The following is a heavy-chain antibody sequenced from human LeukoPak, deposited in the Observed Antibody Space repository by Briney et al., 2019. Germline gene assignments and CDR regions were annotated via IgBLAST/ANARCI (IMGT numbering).Heavy chain of an antibody. V-gene: IGHV3-23*01. D-gene: IGHD6-19*01. CDR1: GFTFSSYA. CDR3: AKDRGYSSGWYWFDP. Sequence: GRSLRLSCAASGFTFSSYAMSWVRQAPGKGLEWVSAISGSGGSTYYADSVKGRFTISRDNSKNTLYLQMNSLRAEDTAVYYCAKDRGYSSGWYWFDPWGQGTLVTVSS. CDR2: ISGSGGST. J-gene: IGHJ5*02.